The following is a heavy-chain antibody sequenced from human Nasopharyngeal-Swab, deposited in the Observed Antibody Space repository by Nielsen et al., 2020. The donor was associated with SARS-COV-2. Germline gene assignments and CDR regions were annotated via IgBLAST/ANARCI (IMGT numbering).Heavy chain of an antibody. CDR2: ISWDGGST. CDR1: GFTFDDYT. Sequence: GESLKISCAASGFTFDDYTMHWVRQAPGKGLEWVSLISWDGGSTYYADSVKGRFTISRDNSKSTLYLQMNRLRVEDTAVYYCAKRGAFLEILTGYPPIDYWGVGTLVIVSS. D-gene: IGHD3-9*01. CDR3: AKRGAFLEILTGYPPIDY. V-gene: IGHV3-43*01. J-gene: IGHJ4*02.